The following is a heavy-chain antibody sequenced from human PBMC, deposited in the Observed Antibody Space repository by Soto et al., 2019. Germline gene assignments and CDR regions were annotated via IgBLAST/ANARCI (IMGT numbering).Heavy chain of an antibody. CDR3: GKGHKGYCSGGSCHLDY. D-gene: IGHD2-15*01. V-gene: IGHV3-23*01. CDR2: IIGRGDST. J-gene: IGHJ4*02. Sequence: EVQLLESGGGLVQPGGSLRLSCAASGFTFSSYAMSWVRQAPGKGLEWVSFIIGRGDSTYYTDSVKGRFTISRDNSKNTLNLQMQSLRDEDTEVYYCGKGHKGYCSGGSCHLDYWGQGTLVTVSS. CDR1: GFTFSSYA.